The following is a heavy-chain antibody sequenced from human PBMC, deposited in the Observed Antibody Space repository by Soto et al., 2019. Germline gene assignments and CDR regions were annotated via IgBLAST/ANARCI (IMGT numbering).Heavy chain of an antibody. D-gene: IGHD2-21*01. J-gene: IGHJ6*02. V-gene: IGHV1-18*04. CDR1: GYTFSGYS. Sequence: GASVKVSCTASGYTFSGYSITWVRQAPGQGLEWMGRISGYNGNTNYARTLRGRLTLTTDTSTSTAYMELRSLTSDDTAVYYCARDVFCGGAPACPDMDVWGQGTTVTVSS. CDR2: ISGYNGNT. CDR3: ARDVFCGGAPACPDMDV.